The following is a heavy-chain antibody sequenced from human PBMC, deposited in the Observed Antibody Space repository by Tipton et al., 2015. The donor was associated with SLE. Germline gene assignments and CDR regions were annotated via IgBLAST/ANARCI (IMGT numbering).Heavy chain of an antibody. CDR3: ARLAGKTGTIVPDAFDM. D-gene: IGHD1/OR15-1a*01. Sequence: QLVQSGAEVKKPGASVRVSCKASGYTFTSYDINWVRQATGQGLEWMGWMNPKSGNTGYAQNFQGRLTMTRSTSMSTAYMELSSLRSEDAAVYYCARLAGKTGTIVPDAFDMWGQGTMVTVSS. CDR2: MNPKSGNT. V-gene: IGHV1-8*01. J-gene: IGHJ3*02. CDR1: GYTFTSYD.